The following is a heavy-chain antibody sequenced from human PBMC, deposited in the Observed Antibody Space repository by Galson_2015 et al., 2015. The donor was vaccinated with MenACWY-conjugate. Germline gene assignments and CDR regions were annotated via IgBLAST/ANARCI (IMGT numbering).Heavy chain of an antibody. J-gene: IGHJ4*02. Sequence: SVKVSCKASGYTFTGYYMHWVRQAPGQGLEWMGWINPNSGGTNYVQKFQGWVTMTRDTSISTAYMELSRLRSDDTAVYYCAIVGELGYFDYWGQGTLVTVSS. CDR3: AIVGELGYFDY. V-gene: IGHV1-2*04. CDR2: INPNSGGT. CDR1: GYTFTGYY. D-gene: IGHD1-26*01.